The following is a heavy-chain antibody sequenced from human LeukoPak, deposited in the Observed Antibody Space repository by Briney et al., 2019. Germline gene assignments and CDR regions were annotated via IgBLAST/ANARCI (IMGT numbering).Heavy chain of an antibody. D-gene: IGHD6-19*01. V-gene: IGHV3-23*01. CDR3: AKHREWLVHNWFDP. CDR2: ISGSGGST. J-gene: IGHJ5*02. CDR1: GFTFSSYA. Sequence: GGSLRLSCAASGFTFSSYAMSWVRQAPGKGLEWVSAISGSGGSTYYADSVKGRFTISRDNSKNTLYLQMNSLGAEDTAVYYCAKHREWLVHNWFDPWGQGTLVTVSS.